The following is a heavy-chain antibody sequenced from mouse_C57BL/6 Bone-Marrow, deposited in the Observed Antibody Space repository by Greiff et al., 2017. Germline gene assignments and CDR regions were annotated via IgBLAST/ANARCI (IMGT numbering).Heavy chain of an antibody. V-gene: IGHV1-63*01. CDR3: ARTGYCSSHYAMDY. CDR1: GYTFTNYW. CDR2: IYPGGGYT. Sequence: QVQLQQSGAELVRPGTSVKMSSKASGYTFTNYWIGWAKQRPGHGLEWIGDIYPGGGYTNYNEKLKGKATLTADKSSSTAYMQFSSLTSEDSAIYYCARTGYCSSHYAMDYWGQGTSVTVSS. D-gene: IGHD1-1*01. J-gene: IGHJ4*01.